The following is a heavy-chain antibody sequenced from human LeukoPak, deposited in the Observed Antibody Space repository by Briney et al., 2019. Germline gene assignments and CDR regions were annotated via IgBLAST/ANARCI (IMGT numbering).Heavy chain of an antibody. CDR2: IYYSGST. J-gene: IGHJ4*02. CDR3: ARGRVYYYGSGSSPFGY. CDR1: GGSISSYY. D-gene: IGHD3-10*01. V-gene: IGHV4-59*12. Sequence: SETLSLTCTVSGGSISSYYWSWIRQPPGKGLEWIGYIYYSGSTNYNPSLKSRVTISVDTSKNQFSLKLSSVTAADTAVYYCARGRVYYYGSGSSPFGYWGQGTLVTVSS.